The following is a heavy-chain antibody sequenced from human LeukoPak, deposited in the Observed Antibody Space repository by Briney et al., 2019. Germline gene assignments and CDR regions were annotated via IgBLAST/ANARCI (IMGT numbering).Heavy chain of an antibody. V-gene: IGHV4-4*09. CDR3: AGATIYGYMDY. J-gene: IGHJ4*02. Sequence: SETLSITCTVSGGSISGYYWSWLRQPPGKGLDWIGYIHNSGSANYSPSLKSRVTISIETSKNQFSLDLRSVAASDTAVYFCAGATIYGYMDYWGQGTLVTVSS. D-gene: IGHD3-16*02. CDR2: IHNSGSA. CDR1: GGSISGYY.